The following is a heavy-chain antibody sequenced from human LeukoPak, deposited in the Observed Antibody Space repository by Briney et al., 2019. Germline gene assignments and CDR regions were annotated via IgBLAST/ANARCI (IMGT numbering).Heavy chain of an antibody. CDR3: ARARGSSGWSYNYYYYGMDV. CDR2: FSGTSTLT. CDR1: GFDFSHYG. V-gene: IGHV3-23*01. D-gene: IGHD6-19*01. Sequence: GGSLRLSCAASGFDFSHYGMSWVRQSPGKGLEWVSTFSGTSTLTYYADSVKGRFTISRDDSKNVLYLQMNSLRAEDTAVYYCARARGSSGWSYNYYYYGMDVWGQGTTVTVSS. J-gene: IGHJ6*02.